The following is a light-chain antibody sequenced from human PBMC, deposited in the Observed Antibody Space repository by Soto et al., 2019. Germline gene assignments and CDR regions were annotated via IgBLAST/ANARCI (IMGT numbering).Light chain of an antibody. CDR3: ETWASDTWV. Sequence: QLVLTQSSSASASLGSSVKLTCTLSSGYSGYIITWHQQQPGKAPRHLMKLERSGSYNKGSGVPDRFSGSSSGADRYLTISNLQSEDEADYYCETWASDTWVFGVGTQLNVL. CDR1: SGYSGYI. CDR2: LERSGSY. V-gene: IGLV4-60*03. J-gene: IGLJ3*02.